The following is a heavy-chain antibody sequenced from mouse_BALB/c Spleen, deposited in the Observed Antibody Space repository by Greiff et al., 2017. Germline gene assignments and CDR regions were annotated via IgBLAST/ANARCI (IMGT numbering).Heavy chain of an antibody. Sequence: EVKLVESGGGLVQPGGSLRLSCATSGFTFTDYYMSWVRQPPGKALEWLGFIRNKANGYTTEYSASVKGRFTISRDNSQSILYLHMNTLRAEDSATYYCARDSYGSSGSYAMDYWGQGTSVTVSS. J-gene: IGHJ4*01. CDR2: IRNKANGYTT. CDR3: ARDSYGSSGSYAMDY. D-gene: IGHD1-1*01. V-gene: IGHV7-3*02. CDR1: GFTFTDYY.